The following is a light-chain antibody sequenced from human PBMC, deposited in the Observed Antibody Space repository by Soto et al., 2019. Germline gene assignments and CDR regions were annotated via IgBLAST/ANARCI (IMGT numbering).Light chain of an antibody. CDR2: DVT. J-gene: IGLJ1*01. CDR1: SSDVGGYNY. Sequence: QSVLTQPASVSGSPGQSITLSRPGNSSDVGGYNYVSWYQQHPGKAPKLMIYDVTNRPSGVSNRFSGSKSGNTASLTISGLQAEDEADYYCSSYTSSSTYVFGTGTKVTVL. CDR3: SSYTSSSTYV. V-gene: IGLV2-14*01.